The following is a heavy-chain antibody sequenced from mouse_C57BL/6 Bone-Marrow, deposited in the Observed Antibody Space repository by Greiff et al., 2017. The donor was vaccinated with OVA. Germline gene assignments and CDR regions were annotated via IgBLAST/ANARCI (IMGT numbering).Heavy chain of an antibody. CDR2: ISNGGGST. J-gene: IGHJ3*01. V-gene: IGHV5-12*01. Sequence: EVQLVESGGGLVQPGGSLKLSCAASGFTFSDYYMFWVRQTPEKRLEWVAYISNGGGSTYYPDTVKGRFTISRDHAKNTLYLQMSRLKSEDTAMYYCARGGYYAPFAYWGQGTLVTVSA. D-gene: IGHD2-3*01. CDR3: ARGGYYAPFAY. CDR1: GFTFSDYY.